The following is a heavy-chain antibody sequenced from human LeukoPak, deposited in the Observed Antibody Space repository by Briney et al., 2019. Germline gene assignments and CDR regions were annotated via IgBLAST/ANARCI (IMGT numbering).Heavy chain of an antibody. CDR2: ISSSSRYI. D-gene: IGHD6-13*01. J-gene: IGHJ4*02. V-gene: IGHV3-21*01. CDR1: GFTYNSYR. CDR3: ATSIDSSSWTL. Sequence: GGSLRLSCAASGFTYNSYRMIWVPQAPGKGLVGVSSISSSSRYIYYADSVKGRFTISRGNAKNSLYLQKNSLRAEDTAVYECATSIDSSSWTLWGQGTLVTVSS.